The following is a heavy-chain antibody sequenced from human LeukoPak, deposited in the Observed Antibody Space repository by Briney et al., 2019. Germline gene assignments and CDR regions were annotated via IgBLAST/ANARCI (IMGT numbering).Heavy chain of an antibody. CDR2: IYSGGST. J-gene: IGHJ6*03. CDR3: ARIYSGSYYFRYYYYYYMDV. Sequence: GGSLRLSCAASGFTVSSNYMSWVRQAPGKGLEWVSVIYSGGSTYYADYVKGRFTISRDNSKNTLYLQMNRLRAEDTAVYYCARIYSGSYYFRYYYYYYMDVWGKGTTVTISS. D-gene: IGHD1-26*01. CDR1: GFTVSSNY. V-gene: IGHV3-66*01.